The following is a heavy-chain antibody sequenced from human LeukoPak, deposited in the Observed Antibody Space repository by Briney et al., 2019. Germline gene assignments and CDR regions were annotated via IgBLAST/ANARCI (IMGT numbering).Heavy chain of an antibody. Sequence: GGSLRLSCAASGFTFSSYAMSWVRQAPGKGLEWVSAISGGGDSTYYADSVKGRFTISRDNAKNSLYLQMNSLRAEDTAVYYCARDARELPHFYYYGMDVWGQGTTVTVSS. D-gene: IGHD1-26*01. CDR3: ARDARELPHFYYYGMDV. J-gene: IGHJ6*02. CDR2: ISGGGDST. V-gene: IGHV3-23*01. CDR1: GFTFSSYA.